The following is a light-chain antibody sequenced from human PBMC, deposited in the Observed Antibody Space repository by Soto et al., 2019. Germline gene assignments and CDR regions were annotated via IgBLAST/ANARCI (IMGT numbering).Light chain of an antibody. CDR3: QQYGNSPQT. CDR1: QNFGSTY. J-gene: IGKJ1*01. Sequence: EIASSQSPGTLSFTPGDPATLSCGASQNFGSTYLAWYQQKRGQAPRFLIYGASSRATGIPNRFSGSGSGTDFTLTISRLEPEDFAVYYCQQYGNSPQTFGQGTKVDI. V-gene: IGKV3-20*01. CDR2: GAS.